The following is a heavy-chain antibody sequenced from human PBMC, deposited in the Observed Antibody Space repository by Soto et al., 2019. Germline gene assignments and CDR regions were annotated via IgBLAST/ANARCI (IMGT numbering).Heavy chain of an antibody. D-gene: IGHD6-19*01. Sequence: QVQLVESGGGVVQPGRSLRLSCAASGFTFSSYGMHWVRQAPGKGLEWVAVISYDGSNKYYADSVKGRFTISRDNSKNTLYLQRHSLRAEDTAVYYCAKDGIAVAGRFDYWGQGTLVTVSS. CDR3: AKDGIAVAGRFDY. CDR1: GFTFSSYG. V-gene: IGHV3-30*18. J-gene: IGHJ4*02. CDR2: ISYDGSNK.